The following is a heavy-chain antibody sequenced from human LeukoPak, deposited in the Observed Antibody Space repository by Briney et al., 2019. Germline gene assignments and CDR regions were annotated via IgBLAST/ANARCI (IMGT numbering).Heavy chain of an antibody. V-gene: IGHV4-4*02. CDR3: ARGLSSVGWFDP. J-gene: IGHJ5*02. D-gene: IGHD6-25*01. CDR2: IYHSGST. Sequence: KASETLSLTCAVSGGSISSSNWWSWVRQPPGQGLEWIGEIYHSGSTNYNPSLKSRVTISVDKSKNQFSLKLSSVTAADTAVYYCARGLSSVGWFDPWGQGTLVTVSS. CDR1: GGSISSSNW.